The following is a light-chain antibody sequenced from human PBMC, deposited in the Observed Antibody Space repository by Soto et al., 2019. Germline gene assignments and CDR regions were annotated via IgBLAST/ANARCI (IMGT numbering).Light chain of an antibody. CDR2: DAS. CDR3: QQYGSSRT. CDR1: QSVSSSY. V-gene: IGKV3-20*01. Sequence: EIVLTQSPGTLSLSPGERATLSCRASQSVSSSYLAWYQQKPGQAPWLLICDASTRATGIPDRFSGSGSGTDLSLTISSLESEDFAVYFCQQYGSSRTFGLGTKVDIK. J-gene: IGKJ1*01.